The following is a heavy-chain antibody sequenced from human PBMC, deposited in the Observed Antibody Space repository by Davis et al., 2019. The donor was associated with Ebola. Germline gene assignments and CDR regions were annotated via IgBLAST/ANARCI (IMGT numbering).Heavy chain of an antibody. CDR3: ARETSRYNYNWEPFDY. CDR1: GYTFTTYY. D-gene: IGHD1-20*01. Sequence: AASVKVSCKASGYTFTTYYMHWVRHAPGQGLEWMGIINPSGGSTNYAQKFQGRVTMTRDTSTSTVYMELSSLRSEDTAVYYCARETSRYNYNWEPFDYWGHGTLVTVSS. CDR2: INPSGGST. J-gene: IGHJ4*01. V-gene: IGHV1-46*01.